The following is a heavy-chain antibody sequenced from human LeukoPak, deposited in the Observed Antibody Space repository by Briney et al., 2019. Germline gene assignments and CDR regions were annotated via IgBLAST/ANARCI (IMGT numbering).Heavy chain of an antibody. Sequence: PGGSLRLSCAASGFTFRMYWMSWVRQAPGKGLEWVANINEDESEKYYVDSVKGRFTISRDNAENSLSLQMNSLRAEDTAVYYCVRVKGLRPAGWFDPWGQGILVTVSS. CDR2: INEDESEK. V-gene: IGHV3-7*01. CDR3: VRVKGLRPAGWFDP. CDR1: GFTFRMYW. J-gene: IGHJ5*02.